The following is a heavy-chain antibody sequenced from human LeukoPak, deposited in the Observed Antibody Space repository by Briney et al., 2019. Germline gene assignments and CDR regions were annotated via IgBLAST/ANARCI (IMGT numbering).Heavy chain of an antibody. D-gene: IGHD6-19*01. Sequence: GGSLRLSCVVSGFTFSSYEMNWVRQAPGKGLEWVSYITSSASTTVYYANSVKARFTISRDNAKTSLYLQMNSLRAEDTAVYYCARRISGWYSGYMDVWGKGTTVTVSS. CDR3: ARRISGWYSGYMDV. CDR2: ITSSASTTV. CDR1: GFTFSSYE. J-gene: IGHJ6*03. V-gene: IGHV3-48*03.